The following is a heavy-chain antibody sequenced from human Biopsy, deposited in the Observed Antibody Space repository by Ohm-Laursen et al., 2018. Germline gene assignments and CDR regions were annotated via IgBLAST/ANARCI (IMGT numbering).Heavy chain of an antibody. CDR3: AKASGYSSGWPIDY. V-gene: IGHV3-9*01. Sequence: SLRLSCAASGFTFENYAMNWVRQAPGKGLEWVSGISWNSGSVVYADPVKGRFTISRDNAKNSLYLQMHSLRAEDTAFYYCAKASGYSSGWPIDYWGQGNLVTVSS. CDR2: ISWNSGSV. D-gene: IGHD6-19*01. J-gene: IGHJ4*02. CDR1: GFTFENYA.